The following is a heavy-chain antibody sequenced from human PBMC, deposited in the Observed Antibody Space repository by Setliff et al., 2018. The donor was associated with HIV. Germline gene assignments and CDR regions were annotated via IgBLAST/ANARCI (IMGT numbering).Heavy chain of an antibody. CDR1: GGSISNFY. CDR3: ARVRLTMIMMVDYFDQ. CDR2: IYSTGDT. D-gene: IGHD3-22*01. V-gene: IGHV4-4*07. J-gene: IGHJ4*02. Sequence: PSETLSLTCSVSGGSISNFYWSWIRQPPGKELEWVGHIYSTGDTNYNPSLKSRVTLSADTSKNQLSLCLTSVTAADTAVYYCARVRLTMIMMVDYFDQWGQGRMVTGSS.